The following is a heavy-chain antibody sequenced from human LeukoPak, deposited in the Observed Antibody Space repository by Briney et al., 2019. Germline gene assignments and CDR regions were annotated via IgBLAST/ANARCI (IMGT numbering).Heavy chain of an antibody. CDR1: AVSINSSNSY. CDR2: IYYTGNT. D-gene: IGHD3/OR15-3a*01. J-gene: IGHJ4*02. CDR3: ARQTGSGLFTLP. Sequence: SETLSLTCTVSAVSINSSNSYWGWIRQPPGKGLEWIGSIYYTGNTYYNASLKSRVTISIDTSKNQISLRLTSVTATDTAMYYCARQTGSGLFTLPGGQGTLVTISS. V-gene: IGHV4-39*01.